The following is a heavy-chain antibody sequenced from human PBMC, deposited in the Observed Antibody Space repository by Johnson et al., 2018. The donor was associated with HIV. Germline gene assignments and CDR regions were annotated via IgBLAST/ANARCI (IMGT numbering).Heavy chain of an antibody. CDR2: LYSGGST. CDR1: LFTVSSTY. V-gene: IGHV3-66*03. CDR3: ARGGIIHDAFDI. Sequence: VQLVESGGGLIQPGGSLRLSSPSSLFTVSSTYMSWFRQAPGKGLEWVSVLYSGGSTYYADFVKGRFTLSRDNSKNTLYLQMNSLRAEDMAVYYCARGGIIHDAFDIWGQGTMVTVSS. D-gene: IGHD1-1*01. J-gene: IGHJ3*02.